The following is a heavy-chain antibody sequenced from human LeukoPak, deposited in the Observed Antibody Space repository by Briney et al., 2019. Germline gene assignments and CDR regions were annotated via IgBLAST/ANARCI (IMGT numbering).Heavy chain of an antibody. J-gene: IGHJ4*02. Sequence: GESLKISCKGSGYRFSNYRLAWVRQMPGKGLEWMGIIYPGDSETTYSPSFQGHVTISADKSVTTAYLQWSSLKPSDTAIYYCERLDEGFYYDGYGYNFWGQGTLVTVSS. CDR3: ERLDEGFYYDGYGYNF. V-gene: IGHV5-51*01. D-gene: IGHD3-22*01. CDR1: GYRFSNYR. CDR2: IYPGDSET.